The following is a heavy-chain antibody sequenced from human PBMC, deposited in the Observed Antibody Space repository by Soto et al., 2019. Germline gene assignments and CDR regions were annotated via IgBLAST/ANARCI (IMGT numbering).Heavy chain of an antibody. D-gene: IGHD3-22*01. CDR3: AKVSGIYYYDSSGYYDY. J-gene: IGHJ4*02. V-gene: IGHV3-30*18. CDR1: GFTFSSYG. Sequence: PGGSLRLSCAASGFTFSSYGMHWVRQAPGKGLEWVAVISYDGSNKYYADSVKGRFTISRDNSKNTLYLQMNSLRAEDTAVYYCAKVSGIYYYDSSGYYDYWGLGT. CDR2: ISYDGSNK.